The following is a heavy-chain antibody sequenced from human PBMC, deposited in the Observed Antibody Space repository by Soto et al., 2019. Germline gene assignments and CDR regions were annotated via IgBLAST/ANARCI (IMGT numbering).Heavy chain of an antibody. CDR3: VGNLFWRGY. J-gene: IGHJ4*02. D-gene: IGHD3-3*01. V-gene: IGHV3-30*02. Sequence: PCRSMRLPCAASGFTFIDYGVYWVRQDPGKGLEWVANIRHDGSNKYYADTVKGRFTISRDNSKNTLYLQMNSLRAEDTAVYYCVGNLFWRGYWGQGTLVTVS. CDR1: GFTFIDYG. CDR2: IRHDGSNK.